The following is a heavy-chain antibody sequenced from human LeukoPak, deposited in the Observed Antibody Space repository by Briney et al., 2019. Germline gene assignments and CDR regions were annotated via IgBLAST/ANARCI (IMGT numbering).Heavy chain of an antibody. J-gene: IGHJ4*02. D-gene: IGHD1-1*01. CDR1: GYSFTRYY. Sequence: ASVKVSCKASGYSFTRYYIHWVRQAPGQGRDYMGMIDPNSGSTWYSQKFQGTVTMTRDTSTSTVSMELSSLRSDDTAIYYCARELRGSCYFDYWGQGTLVP. CDR3: ARELRGSCYFDY. CDR2: IDPNSGST. V-gene: IGHV1-46*01.